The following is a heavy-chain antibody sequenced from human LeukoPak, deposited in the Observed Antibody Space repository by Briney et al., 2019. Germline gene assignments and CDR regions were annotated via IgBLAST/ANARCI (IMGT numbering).Heavy chain of an antibody. V-gene: IGHV3-23*01. D-gene: IGHD1-26*01. CDR2: ISGSGGST. J-gene: IGHJ6*03. CDR1: GFTFSNYV. CDR3: AKSMWELPLSPNYYYYMDV. Sequence: GGSLRLSCAASGFTFSNYVMSWVRQAPGKGLEWVSGISGSGGSTYNADSVKGRFTISRDNSKNTLYLHMNSLRAEDTAVYYCAKSMWELPLSPNYYYYMDVWGKGTTVTVSS.